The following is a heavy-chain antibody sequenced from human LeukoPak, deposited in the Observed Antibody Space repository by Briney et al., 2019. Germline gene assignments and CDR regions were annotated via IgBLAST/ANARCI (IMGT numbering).Heavy chain of an antibody. Sequence: SETLSLTCTVSGGSISSSSYYWGWIRQPPGKGLEWIGSIYYSGSTYYNPSLKSRVTISVDTSKNQFSLKLSSVTAADTAVYYCARDSYSSGFDIWGQGTMVTVSS. CDR3: ARDSYSSGFDI. CDR1: GGSISSSSYY. V-gene: IGHV4-39*02. CDR2: IYYSGST. D-gene: IGHD3-22*01. J-gene: IGHJ3*02.